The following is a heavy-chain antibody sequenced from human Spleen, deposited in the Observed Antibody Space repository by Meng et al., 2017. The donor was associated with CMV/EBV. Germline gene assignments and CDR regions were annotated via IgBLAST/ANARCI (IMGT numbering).Heavy chain of an antibody. CDR1: GGSSSSSSYY. J-gene: IGHJ5*02. V-gene: IGHV4-39*07. CDR3: AREVVPAAIRWFDP. Sequence: QLQESGPGLGKPSETLSLTCTVSGGSSSSSSYYWGWIRQPPGKGLEWIGSIYYSGSTYYNPSLKSRVTISVDTSKNQFSLKLSSVTAADTAVYYCAREVVPAAIRWFDPWGQGTLVTVSS. D-gene: IGHD2-2*01. CDR2: IYYSGST.